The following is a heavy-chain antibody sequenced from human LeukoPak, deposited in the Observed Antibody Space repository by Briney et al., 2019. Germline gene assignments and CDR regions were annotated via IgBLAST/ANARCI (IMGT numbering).Heavy chain of an antibody. Sequence: GGSLRLSCAASGFTFSSYAMHWVRQAPGKGLEWVAVISYDGSNKYYADSVKGRFTISRDNSKNTLYLQMNSLRAEDTAVYYCARDPEANLDYWGQGTLVTVSS. D-gene: IGHD4/OR15-4a*01. CDR1: GFTFSSYA. CDR2: ISYDGSNK. J-gene: IGHJ4*02. CDR3: ARDPEANLDY. V-gene: IGHV3-30-3*01.